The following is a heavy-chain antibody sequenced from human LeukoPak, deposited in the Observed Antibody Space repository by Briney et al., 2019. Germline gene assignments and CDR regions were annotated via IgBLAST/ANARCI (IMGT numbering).Heavy chain of an antibody. V-gene: IGHV3-33*08. Sequence: GTSLRLSCAASGFSFSAYAMHWVRQAPGRGLEWVAGVWYGGRIKRYAESVQGRFSISRDDSKNSLDLQMDSPTVEDTALYYCVRADCNSPGCQGRDPSDIWGQGTMVTVSS. CDR3: VRADCNSPGCQGRDPSDI. CDR2: VWYGGRIK. D-gene: IGHD2/OR15-2a*01. J-gene: IGHJ3*02. CDR1: GFSFSAYA.